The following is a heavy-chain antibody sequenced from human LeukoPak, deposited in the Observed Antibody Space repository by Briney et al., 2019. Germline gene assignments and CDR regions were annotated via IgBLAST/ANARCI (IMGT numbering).Heavy chain of an antibody. CDR1: GYSINSGSY. D-gene: IGHD2-15*01. CDR2: IYHSGST. V-gene: IGHV4-38-2*01. J-gene: IGHJ5*02. Sequence: SETLSLTCAVSGYSINSGSYWGWIRQPPGKGLEWIGSIYHSGSTYYNPSLESRVTISVDTSKNQFSLKVTSVTAADTAVYYCARRPAATRTNCCDPWGHGTLVTVSS. CDR3: ARRPAATRTNCCDP.